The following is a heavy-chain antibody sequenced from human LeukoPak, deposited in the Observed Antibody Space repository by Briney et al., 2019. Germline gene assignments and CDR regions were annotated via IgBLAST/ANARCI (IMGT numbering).Heavy chain of an antibody. Sequence: PGGPLRLSCAASGFTFTTYSMSWVRQAPGKGLEWVSFISGGGGSTSYADSVRGRFTISRDNSKSTLYLQMNSLRAEDTAVYFCAKDLQSDYGRFDYWGQGTLVTVSS. CDR3: AKDLQSDYGRFDY. CDR2: ISGGGGST. D-gene: IGHD4-17*01. V-gene: IGHV3-23*01. CDR1: GFTFTTYS. J-gene: IGHJ4*02.